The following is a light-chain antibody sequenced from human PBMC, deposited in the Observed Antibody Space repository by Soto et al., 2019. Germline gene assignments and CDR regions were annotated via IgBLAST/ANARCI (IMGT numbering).Light chain of an antibody. CDR2: AAS. J-gene: IGKJ2*01. V-gene: IGKV1-39*01. CDR1: QSIATL. Sequence: DIQMTQAPSSLSASVGDRVTITCRASQSIATLLNWYQQRPGQAPRLLIYAASNLENGVPSTFRGSGSETLFTLTISSLQPEDFATYHRQHIYRTPVTFRQRTQPEIK. CDR3: QHIYRTPVT.